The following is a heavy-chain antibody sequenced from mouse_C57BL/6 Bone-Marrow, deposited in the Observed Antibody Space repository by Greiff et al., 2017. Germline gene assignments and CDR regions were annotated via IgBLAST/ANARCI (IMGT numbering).Heavy chain of an antibody. CDR2: IDPSDSET. CDR1: GYTFTSYW. Sequence: QVQLQQPGAELVRPGSSVKLSCKASGYTFTSYWMHWVKQRPIQGLEWIGNIDPSDSETPYNQKFKDKATLTVDKSSSTAYMHLSSLTSEDSAVYYWTWFAYWGQGTLVTVSA. J-gene: IGHJ3*01. CDR3: TWFAY. V-gene: IGHV1-52*01.